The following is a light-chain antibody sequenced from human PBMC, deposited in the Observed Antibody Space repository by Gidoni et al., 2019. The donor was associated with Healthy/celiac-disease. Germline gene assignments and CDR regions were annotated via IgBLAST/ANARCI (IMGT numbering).Light chain of an antibody. CDR3: QQYGSSPLT. CDR2: GAS. V-gene: IGKV3-20*01. CDR1: QSVSSSY. Sequence: RASQSVSSSYLAWYQQKPGQAPRLLIYGASSRATGIPDRFSGSGSGTDFTLTISRLEPEDFAVYYCQQYGSSPLTFGGGTKVEIK. J-gene: IGKJ4*01.